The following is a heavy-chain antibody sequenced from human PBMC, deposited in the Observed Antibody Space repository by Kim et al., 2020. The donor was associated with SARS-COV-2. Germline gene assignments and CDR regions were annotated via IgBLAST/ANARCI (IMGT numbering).Heavy chain of an antibody. CDR1: GFTFSSYW. V-gene: IGHV3-7*01. D-gene: IGHD3-3*01. CDR3: AREGPDGYNFWYYFDY. J-gene: IGHJ4*02. Sequence: GGSLRLSCAASGFTFSSYWMSWVRQAPGKGLEWVANIKQDGSEKYYVDSVKGRFTISRDNAKNSLYLQMNSLRAEDTAVYYCAREGPDGYNFWYYFDYWGQGTLVTVSS. CDR2: IKQDGSEK.